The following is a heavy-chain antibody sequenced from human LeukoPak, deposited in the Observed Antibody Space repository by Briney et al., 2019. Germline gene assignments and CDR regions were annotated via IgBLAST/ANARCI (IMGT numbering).Heavy chain of an antibody. CDR1: GASISSGSYY. D-gene: IGHD6-13*01. CDR3: ARESPIAETA. J-gene: IGHJ5*02. Sequence: PSETLSLTCTVSGASISSGSYYWSWIRQPAGKGLEWIGRIYTSGSTNYNPSLKSRVTISVDRSKNQFSLRLSSVTAADTAVYYCARESPIAETAWGQGTLVTVSS. CDR2: IYTSGST. V-gene: IGHV4-61*02.